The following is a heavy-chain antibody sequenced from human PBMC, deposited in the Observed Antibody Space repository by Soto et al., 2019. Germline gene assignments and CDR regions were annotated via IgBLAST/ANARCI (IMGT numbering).Heavy chain of an antibody. Sequence: QVQLVQSGAEVKKPGASVKVSCKASGYTFTSYYMHWVRQAPGQGLEWMGIINPSGGSTSYAQKFQGRVTMTRDTSTSTVYMELSSLRSEDTAVYYCARARRIFGEPSYRFDHWGQGTLVTVSS. CDR1: GYTFTSYY. J-gene: IGHJ5*02. D-gene: IGHD3-3*01. CDR2: INPSGGST. V-gene: IGHV1-46*01. CDR3: ARARRIFGEPSYRFDH.